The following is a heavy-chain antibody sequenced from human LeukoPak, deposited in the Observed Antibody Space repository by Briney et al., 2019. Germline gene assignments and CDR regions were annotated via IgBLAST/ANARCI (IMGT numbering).Heavy chain of an antibody. J-gene: IGHJ5*02. D-gene: IGHD1-14*01. Sequence: PGGSLRLSCAASGFTFSSYWMHWVRKAPGKGLVWVSRINSDGSSTTYADSVKGRFTISRDNAKNTLYLQMNSLRAEDTAVYYCARAGSTGANNWFDPWGQGTLVTVSS. CDR1: GFTFSSYW. CDR2: INSDGSST. V-gene: IGHV3-74*01. CDR3: ARAGSTGANNWFDP.